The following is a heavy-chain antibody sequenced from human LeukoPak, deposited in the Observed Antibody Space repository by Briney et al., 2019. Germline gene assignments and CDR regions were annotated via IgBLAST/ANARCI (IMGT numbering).Heavy chain of an antibody. CDR1: GFTFSSYG. CDR3: AKSGYSSSWSPIDY. V-gene: IGHV3-30*18. J-gene: IGHJ4*02. Sequence: GRSLRLSCAASGFTFSSYGMHWVRQAPGKGLEWVAVISYDGSNKYYADSVKGRFTISRDNSKNTLYLQMNSLRAEDTAVYYCAKSGYSSSWSPIDYWGQGTLVTVSS. CDR2: ISYDGSNK. D-gene: IGHD6-13*01.